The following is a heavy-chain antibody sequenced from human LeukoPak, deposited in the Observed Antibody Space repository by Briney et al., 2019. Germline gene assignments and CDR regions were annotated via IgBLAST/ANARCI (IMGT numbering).Heavy chain of an antibody. J-gene: IGHJ6*02. CDR3: ATQTPPRWYSSSWYGGHYYYGMDV. Sequence: SETLSLTCTVSGGSISSSSYYWGWIRQPPGKGLEWIGSIYYSGSTYYNPSLKSRVTISVDTSKNQFSLKLSSVTAADTAVYYCATQTPPRWYSSSWYGGHYYYGMDVWGQGTTVTVSS. CDR2: IYYSGST. D-gene: IGHD6-13*01. V-gene: IGHV4-39*07. CDR1: GGSISSSSYY.